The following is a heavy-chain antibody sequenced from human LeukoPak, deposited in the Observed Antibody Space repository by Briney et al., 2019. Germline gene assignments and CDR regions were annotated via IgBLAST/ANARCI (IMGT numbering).Heavy chain of an antibody. J-gene: IGHJ4*02. CDR1: GGSFSGYY. CDR3: ASRGYSYGYVDY. V-gene: IGHV4-34*01. Sequence: SETLSLTCVVYGGSFSGYYWSWIRQPPGKGLEWIGEINHSGSTNYNPSLKSRVTISVDTSKNQFSLKLSSVTAADTAVYYCASRGYSYGYVDYWGQGTLVTVSS. CDR2: INHSGST. D-gene: IGHD5-18*01.